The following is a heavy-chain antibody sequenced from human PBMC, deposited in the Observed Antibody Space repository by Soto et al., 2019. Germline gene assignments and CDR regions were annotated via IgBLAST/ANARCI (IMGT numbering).Heavy chain of an antibody. Sequence: GSLRLSCAASGFTFSSYAMSWVRQAPGKGLDWVSAISGSGGSTYYADSVKGRFTISRDNSKNTLYLQMNSLRAEDTAVYYCAKDWARDIVVVVAATGVDYWGQGTLVTVSS. V-gene: IGHV3-23*01. CDR3: AKDWARDIVVVVAATGVDY. CDR1: GFTFSSYA. CDR2: ISGSGGST. J-gene: IGHJ4*02. D-gene: IGHD2-15*01.